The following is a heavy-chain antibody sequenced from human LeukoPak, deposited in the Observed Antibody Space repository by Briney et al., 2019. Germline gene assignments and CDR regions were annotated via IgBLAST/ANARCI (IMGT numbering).Heavy chain of an antibody. J-gene: IGHJ3*02. CDR1: GYTFTSYG. V-gene: IGHV1-18*01. CDR3: ARPGHYYDSSGYTSLFAFDI. CDR2: ISAYNGNT. Sequence: ASEKVSCKASGYTFTSYGISWVRQAPGQGLEWMGWISAYNGNTNYAQKLQGRVTMTTDTSTSTAYLELRSLRSDDTAVYYCARPGHYYDSSGYTSLFAFDIWGQGTMVTVSS. D-gene: IGHD3-22*01.